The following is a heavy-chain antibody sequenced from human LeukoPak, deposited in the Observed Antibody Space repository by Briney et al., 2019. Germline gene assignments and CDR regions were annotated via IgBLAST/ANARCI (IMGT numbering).Heavy chain of an antibody. Sequence: KISCKGSGYSFTSYWIGWVRQAPGRGLEWMGWINPNSGGTNYAQTFQGRVTMTRDTSISTAYMELSRLRSDDTAVYYCARGGVATILGIDYWGQGTLVTVSS. CDR3: ARGGVATILGIDY. CDR2: INPNSGGT. D-gene: IGHD5-12*01. CDR1: GYSFTSYW. V-gene: IGHV1-2*02. J-gene: IGHJ4*02.